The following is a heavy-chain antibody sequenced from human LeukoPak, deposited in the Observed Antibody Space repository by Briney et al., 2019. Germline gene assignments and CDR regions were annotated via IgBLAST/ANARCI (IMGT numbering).Heavy chain of an antibody. CDR2: ISSSSSTI. CDR1: GFTFSSYE. Sequence: GGSLRLSCAASGFTFSSYEMNWVRQAPGKGLEWVSYISSSSSTIYYADSVKGRFTISRDNAKNSLYLQMNSLRAEDTAVYYCARADRSTYYYDSSGSNDAFDIWGQGTMVTVSS. V-gene: IGHV3-48*03. CDR3: ARADRSTYYYDSSGSNDAFDI. J-gene: IGHJ3*02. D-gene: IGHD3-22*01.